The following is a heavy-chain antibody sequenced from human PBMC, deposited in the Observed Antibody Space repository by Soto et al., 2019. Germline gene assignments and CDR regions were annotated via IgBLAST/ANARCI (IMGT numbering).Heavy chain of an antibody. J-gene: IGHJ4*02. D-gene: IGHD6-19*01. CDR1: GGSISSSSYY. Sequence: SETLSLTCSVSGGSISSSSYYWGWIRQPPGKGLEWIGSIYYSGSTYYNPSLKSRVTISVDTSKNQFSLKLSSVTAADTAVYYCARHAVHSSGFTEYWGQGTLVTVSS. CDR2: IYYSGST. V-gene: IGHV4-39*01. CDR3: ARHAVHSSGFTEY.